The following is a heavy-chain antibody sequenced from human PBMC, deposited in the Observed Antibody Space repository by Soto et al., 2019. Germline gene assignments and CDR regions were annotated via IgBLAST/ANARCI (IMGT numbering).Heavy chain of an antibody. CDR2: IWNDGIRK. V-gene: IGHV3-33*01. Sequence: GSLRLSCAASGFTFSKYGMHWVRQAPGKGLEWVALIWNDGIRKVYVDSVKGRFTISRDNSKNTLDLQMNNLRDEDTAVYYCARDDDNDANALDYWGPGTLVTVSS. J-gene: IGHJ4*02. CDR3: ARDDDNDANALDY. CDR1: GFTFSKYG.